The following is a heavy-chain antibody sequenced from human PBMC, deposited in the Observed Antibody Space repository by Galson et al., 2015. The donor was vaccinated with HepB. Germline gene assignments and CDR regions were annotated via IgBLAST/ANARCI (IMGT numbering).Heavy chain of an antibody. Sequence: SLRLSCAASGFTFSSYAMHWVRQAPGKGLEWVAAMSSEGSSIYYADSVKGRFTISRDNSKNTLYLQMISLRAEDTAVYYCARAYAPTPDTFDIWGQGTMVTVSS. D-gene: IGHD2-2*01. V-gene: IGHV3-30*07. CDR3: ARAYAPTPDTFDI. J-gene: IGHJ3*02. CDR2: MSSEGSSI. CDR1: GFTFSSYA.